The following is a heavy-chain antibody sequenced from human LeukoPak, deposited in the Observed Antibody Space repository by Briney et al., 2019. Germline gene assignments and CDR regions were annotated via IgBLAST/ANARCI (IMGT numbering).Heavy chain of an antibody. D-gene: IGHD1-26*01. CDR1: GFTFSSYS. Sequence: GGSLRLSCAASGFTFSSYSMNWVRQAPGKGLEWVSYISSSSSTIYYADSVKGRFTISRDNAKNTLFLQMNSLRAEDTAVYYCARVRSGSYNWFDPWGQGTLVTVSS. CDR3: ARVRSGSYNWFDP. CDR2: ISSSSSTI. J-gene: IGHJ5*02. V-gene: IGHV3-48*04.